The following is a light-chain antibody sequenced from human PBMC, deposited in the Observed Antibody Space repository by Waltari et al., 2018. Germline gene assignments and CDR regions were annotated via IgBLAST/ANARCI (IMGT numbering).Light chain of an antibody. CDR3: CSFAGYGIDV. Sequence: QSALTQPASVSGSPGQSITISCTAVNSNVDILHLVSWYQHHPGRNPRLLIYEISQRPSVISNRFSGSKSGNTASLTISGLQPEDEADYFCCSFAGYGIDVFGSGTQVSIL. V-gene: IGLV2-23*02. CDR1: NSNVDILHL. CDR2: EIS. J-gene: IGLJ1*01.